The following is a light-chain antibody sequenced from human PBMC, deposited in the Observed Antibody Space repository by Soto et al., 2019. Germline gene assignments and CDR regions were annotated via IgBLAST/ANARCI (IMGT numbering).Light chain of an antibody. Sequence: QSVLTQPPSVSAAPGQTATISCSGSSSNTGNNYVSWYQQLPGTAPKLLIYENNKRPSGIPDRFSGSKSGTSATLGITGLQTGDEADYCCGTWDSSLSGGVFGGGTKLTVL. CDR3: GTWDSSLSGGV. V-gene: IGLV1-51*02. CDR2: ENN. J-gene: IGLJ2*01. CDR1: SSNTGNNY.